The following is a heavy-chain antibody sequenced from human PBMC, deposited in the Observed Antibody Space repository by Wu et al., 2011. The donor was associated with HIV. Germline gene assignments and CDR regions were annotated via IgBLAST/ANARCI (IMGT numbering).Heavy chain of an antibody. CDR2: INPNSGGT. D-gene: IGHD6-19*01. CDR1: GYTFTGYY. Sequence: QVQLVQSGAEVKKLGASVKVSCKASGYTFTGYYMHWVRQAPGQGLEWMGWINPNSGGTKYAQKFQGRLTMTRDTSISTAYMELSRLRSDDTAMYYCARDSVIXAVAGETDYWGQGTLVTVFS. V-gene: IGHV1-2*02. CDR3: ARDSVIXAVAGETDY. J-gene: IGHJ4*02.